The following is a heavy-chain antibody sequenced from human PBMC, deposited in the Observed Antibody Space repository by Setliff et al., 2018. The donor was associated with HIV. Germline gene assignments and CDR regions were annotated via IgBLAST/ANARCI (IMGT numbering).Heavy chain of an antibody. D-gene: IGHD1-1*01. V-gene: IGHV4-61*03. Sequence: LSLTCTVSGDSVSSRSYYWSWIWQPPGKGLEWIGYIYYSGSTNYNPSLKSRVTISVDTSKNHFSLKLRSVTAADTAVYYCAQLGMVDDFDYWGQGTLVTVSS. J-gene: IGHJ4*02. CDR1: GDSVSSRSYY. CDR3: AQLGMVDDFDY. CDR2: IYYSGST.